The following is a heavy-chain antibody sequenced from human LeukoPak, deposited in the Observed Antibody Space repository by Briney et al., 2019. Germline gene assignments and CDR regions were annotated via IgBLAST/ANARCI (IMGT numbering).Heavy chain of an antibody. CDR3: ARPQDERGGSYNWFDP. Sequence: GGSLRLSCAASGSTFSSQWMHWVRQAPGKGLVHVSRINNDGSNTNYADSVKGRFTISRDNAKNTLYLQMNSLRAEDTAVYYCARPQDERGGSYNWFDPWGQGTLVTVSS. D-gene: IGHD2-15*01. CDR1: GSTFSSQW. J-gene: IGHJ5*02. V-gene: IGHV3-74*01. CDR2: INNDGSNT.